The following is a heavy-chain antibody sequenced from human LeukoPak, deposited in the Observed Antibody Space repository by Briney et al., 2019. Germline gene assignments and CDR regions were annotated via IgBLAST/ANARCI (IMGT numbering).Heavy chain of an antibody. CDR1: GITFSNYA. Sequence: GGSLRLSCVVSGITFSNYAMSWVRQAPGKGLEWASGITASGGNTYYADPVKGRFTISRDNSNNILYLQMTSLRAEDTAVYYCAKLPTYDFWGGYYNDWGQGTLVTVSS. CDR2: ITASGGNT. CDR3: AKLPTYDFWGGYYND. D-gene: IGHD3-3*01. V-gene: IGHV3-23*01. J-gene: IGHJ4*02.